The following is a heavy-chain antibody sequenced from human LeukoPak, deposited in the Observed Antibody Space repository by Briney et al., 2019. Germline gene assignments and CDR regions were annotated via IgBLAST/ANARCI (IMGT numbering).Heavy chain of an antibody. V-gene: IGHV3-74*01. CDR3: TREVNAFDL. D-gene: IGHD4-11*01. CDR2: INNDGSNT. CDR1: GFTFSDSW. Sequence: GGSLRLSCAASGFTFSDSWMHWVRQAPGKGLVWVSHINNDGSNTIYADSVKGRFTISRDNARNTLYLEMNSLRAEDTAVYYCTREVNAFDLWGQGPMVTVSS. J-gene: IGHJ3*01.